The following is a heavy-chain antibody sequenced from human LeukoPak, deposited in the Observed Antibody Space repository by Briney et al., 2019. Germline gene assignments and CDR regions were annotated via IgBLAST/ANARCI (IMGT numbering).Heavy chain of an antibody. D-gene: IGHD6-19*01. V-gene: IGHV3-23*01. CDR1: GFTFRSYA. CDR3: AKGGYSSGRTLGY. J-gene: IGHJ4*02. Sequence: GGSLRLSCAASGFTFRSYAMSWVRQAPGKGLEWVSALSSSGDTTYYADSVKGRFTISRDNSKNTLYLQMNSLRAEDTAVYYCAKGGYSSGRTLGYWGQGTLVTVSS. CDR2: LSSSGDTT.